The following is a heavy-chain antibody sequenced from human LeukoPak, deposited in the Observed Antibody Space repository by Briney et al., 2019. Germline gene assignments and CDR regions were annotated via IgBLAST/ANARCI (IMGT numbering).Heavy chain of an antibody. J-gene: IGHJ5*02. CDR2: IYTVGTI. CDR1: GFSVSTNY. V-gene: IGHV3-66*01. CDR3: AGGPKQQLVWGRASNGFDP. Sequence: GGSLRLSCAASGFSVSTNYMSWVRQAPGKGLEWVSVIYTVGTIYYADSVKGRCTISRDTSTNTVYLQLNSLRAEDTATYYCAGGPKQQLVWGRASNGFDPWGQGTLVTVSS. D-gene: IGHD6-13*01.